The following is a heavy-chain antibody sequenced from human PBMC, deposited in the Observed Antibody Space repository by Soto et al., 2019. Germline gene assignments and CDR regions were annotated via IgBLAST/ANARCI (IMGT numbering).Heavy chain of an antibody. J-gene: IGHJ3*02. D-gene: IGHD1-26*01. CDR3: AKDRGSDGNDAFDI. CDR2: ISYDGSNK. V-gene: IGHV3-30*18. Sequence: GGSLRLSCAASGFTFSSYGMHWVRQAPGKGLEWVAVISYDGSNKYYADSVKGRFTISRDNSKNTLYLQMNSLRAEDTAVYYCAKDRGSDGNDAFDIGGQGTMVTVSS. CDR1: GFTFSSYG.